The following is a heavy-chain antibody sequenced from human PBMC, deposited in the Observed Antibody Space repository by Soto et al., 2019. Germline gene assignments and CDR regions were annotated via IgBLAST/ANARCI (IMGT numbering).Heavy chain of an antibody. CDR1: GFSFSAYA. CDR3: VRARQNLVVNEYFQY. D-gene: IGHD2-8*02. Sequence: QVQLVESGGGVVQPGRSLRLSCAASGFSFSAYAIHWVRQAPGKGLEWVALISYDGTTTYYADSVKGRFTISRDNSKNTLYLQMNSLRSEDMAVYYCVRARQNLVVNEYFQYWGQGTLVIVSS. J-gene: IGHJ1*01. V-gene: IGHV3-30-3*01. CDR2: ISYDGTTT.